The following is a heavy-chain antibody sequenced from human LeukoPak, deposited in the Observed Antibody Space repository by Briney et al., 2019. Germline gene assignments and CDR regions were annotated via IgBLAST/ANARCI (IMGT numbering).Heavy chain of an antibody. J-gene: IGHJ6*02. V-gene: IGHV4-34*01. D-gene: IGHD3-3*01. CDR3: ARSGYRYYYGMDV. CDR1: GGSFSGYY. Sequence: SETLSLTCAVYGGSFSGYYWSWIRQPPGKGLEWIGEINHSGSTNYNPSLESRVTISVDTSKNQFSLKLSSVTAADTAVYYCARSGYRYYYGMDVWGQGTTVTVSS. CDR2: INHSGST.